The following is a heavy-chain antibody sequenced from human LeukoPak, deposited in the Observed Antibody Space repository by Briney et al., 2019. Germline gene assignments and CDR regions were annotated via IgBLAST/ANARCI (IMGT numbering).Heavy chain of an antibody. J-gene: IGHJ6*02. CDR2: ISYDGSKK. D-gene: IGHD5-12*01. V-gene: IGHV3-30-3*01. CDR1: GFTVSSNY. CDR3: ARERAATSGMDV. Sequence: PGGSLRLSCAASGFTVSSNYMSWVRQAPGKGLEWVAVISYDGSKKYYADAVKGRFTISRDNSKNTLYLQMNSLRAEDTAVYYCARERAATSGMDVWGQGTTVTVSS.